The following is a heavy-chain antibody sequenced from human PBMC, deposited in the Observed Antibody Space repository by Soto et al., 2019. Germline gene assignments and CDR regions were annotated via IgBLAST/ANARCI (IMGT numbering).Heavy chain of an antibody. D-gene: IGHD1-1*01. CDR3: VRHGNGTPVYCDF. CDR2: IDPSDSYT. J-gene: IGHJ4*02. V-gene: IGHV5-10-1*03. CDR1: GYRFINYW. Sequence: EVQLVQSGAEVKKPGESLRLSCQGSGYRFINYWISWVRQMPGKGLEWVGRIDPSDSYTVYSPSFQGHVTISIDTAINTAFLEWRSLQASDTAMYYCVRHGNGTPVYCDFGGRGTLVPVSS.